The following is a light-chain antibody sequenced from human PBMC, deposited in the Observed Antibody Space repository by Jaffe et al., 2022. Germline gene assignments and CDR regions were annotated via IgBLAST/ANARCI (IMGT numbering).Light chain of an antibody. V-gene: IGLV5-45*01. Sequence: QAVLTQPASLSASPGASASLTCTLRSGINVGAYRIYWYQQKPGSPPQYLLRYKSDSDMQQGSGVPSRFSGSKDASANAGILVISGLQSEDEADYYCMIWQNSVWVFGGGTKLTVL. CDR3: MIWQNSVWV. CDR1: SGINVGAYR. CDR2: YKSDSDM. J-gene: IGLJ3*02.